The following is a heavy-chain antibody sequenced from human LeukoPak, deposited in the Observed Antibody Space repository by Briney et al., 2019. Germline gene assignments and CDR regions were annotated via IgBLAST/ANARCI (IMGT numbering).Heavy chain of an antibody. D-gene: IGHD2-2*01. CDR3: ARGVGPLVVPAGGIYYYMDV. J-gene: IGHJ6*03. Sequence: ASVKVSCKASGYTFTSYDINWVRQATGQGLEWMGWMNPNSGNTGYAQKSQGRVTITRNTSISTAYMELSSLRSEDTAVYYCARGVGPLVVPAGGIYYYMDVWGKGTTVTVSS. CDR1: GYTFTSYD. CDR2: MNPNSGNT. V-gene: IGHV1-8*03.